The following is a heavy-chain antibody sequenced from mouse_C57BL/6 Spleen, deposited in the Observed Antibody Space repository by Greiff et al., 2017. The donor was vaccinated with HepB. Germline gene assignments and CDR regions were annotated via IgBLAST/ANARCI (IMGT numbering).Heavy chain of an antibody. J-gene: IGHJ3*01. V-gene: IGHV1-15*01. CDR3: YSWFAY. CDR1: GYIFTDYE. D-gene: IGHD1-1*01. Sequence: QVQLQQSGAELVRPGASVTLSCKASGYIFTDYEMHWVKQTPVHGLEWIGAIDPETGGTAYNQKFKGKAILTADKSSSTAYMELRSLTSEDSAVYYSYSWFAYWGQGTLVTVSA. CDR2: IDPETGGT.